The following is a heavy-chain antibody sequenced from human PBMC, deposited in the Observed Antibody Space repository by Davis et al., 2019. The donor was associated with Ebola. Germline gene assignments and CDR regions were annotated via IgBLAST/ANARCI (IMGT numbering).Heavy chain of an antibody. Sequence: GESLKISCAASGFSFTSYAMTWVRQAPGKGLEWVSVISASAGSTFYVDSVKRRFTISRDNSKNTLYLQMNSLRAEDTAIYYCAKDLGTSGILDYWGQGTLVTVSS. D-gene: IGHD1-1*01. CDR3: AKDLGTSGILDY. V-gene: IGHV3-23*01. CDR1: GFSFTSYA. J-gene: IGHJ4*02. CDR2: ISASAGST.